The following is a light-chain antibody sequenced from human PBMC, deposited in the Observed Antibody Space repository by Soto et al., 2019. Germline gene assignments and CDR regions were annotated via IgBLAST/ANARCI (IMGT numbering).Light chain of an antibody. CDR2: DVS. CDR3: CSYAGSFSYV. CDR1: SSDVGGYNY. Sequence: SSLTQPPPLSGSPGQSVTISLPGNSSDVGGYNYVSWYQQHPGKAPKLMIYDVSKRPSGVPDRFSGSKSGNTASLTISGLQAEDEADYYCCSYAGSFSYVFGTGTQLTVL. V-gene: IGLV2-11*01. J-gene: IGLJ1*01.